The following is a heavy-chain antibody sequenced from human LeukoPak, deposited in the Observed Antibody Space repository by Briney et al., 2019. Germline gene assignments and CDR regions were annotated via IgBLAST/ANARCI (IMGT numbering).Heavy chain of an antibody. D-gene: IGHD2-2*01. V-gene: IGHV1-2*02. CDR1: GYTFTNYG. CDR3: ASGGDIVVVPANNNWFDP. Sequence: ASVKVSCKASGYTFTNYGISWVRQAPGQGLEWMGWINPNSGGTNYAQKFQGRVTMTRDTSISTAYMELSRLRSDDTAVYYCASGGDIVVVPANNNWFDPWGQGTLVTVSS. CDR2: INPNSGGT. J-gene: IGHJ5*02.